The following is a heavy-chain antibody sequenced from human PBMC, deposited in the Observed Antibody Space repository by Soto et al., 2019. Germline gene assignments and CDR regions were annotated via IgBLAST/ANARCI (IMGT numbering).Heavy chain of an antibody. Sequence: SETLSLTCTVSGGSISSGGYYWSWIRQHPGKGLEWIGYIYYSGSTYYNPSLKSRLTISIDTSKNQFSLKLSSVTAADTAVYYCAREGLYYDSGRPGGMDVWGQGTTVTVSS. V-gene: IGHV4-31*03. CDR1: GGSISSGGYY. CDR3: AREGLYYDSGRPGGMDV. D-gene: IGHD3-10*01. CDR2: IYYSGST. J-gene: IGHJ6*02.